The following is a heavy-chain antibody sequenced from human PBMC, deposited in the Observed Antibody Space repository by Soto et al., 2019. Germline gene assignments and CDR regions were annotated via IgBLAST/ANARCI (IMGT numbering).Heavy chain of an antibody. J-gene: IGHJ4*02. V-gene: IGHV4-39*01. CDR1: GGSISSSSYY. Sequence: PSETLSLTCTVSGGSISSSSYYWGWIRQPPGKGLEWIGSIYYSGSTYYNPSLKSRVTISVDTSKNQFSLKLSSVTAADTAVYYCKRRSSSKLGTDYWGQGTLVTVSS. CDR2: IYYSGST. D-gene: IGHD6-13*01. CDR3: KRRSSSKLGTDY.